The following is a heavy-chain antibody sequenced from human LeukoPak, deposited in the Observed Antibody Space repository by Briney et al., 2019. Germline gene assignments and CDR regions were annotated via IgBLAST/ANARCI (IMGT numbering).Heavy chain of an antibody. V-gene: IGHV3-11*04. CDR1: GFIFSDYY. J-gene: IGHJ4*02. D-gene: IGHD3-3*01. Sequence: PGGSLRLSCAASGFIFSDYYMTWVRQAPGKGLEWVSYISNSETSVDYADSVKGRFTISRDNAKNSLYLQMNSPRAEDTAVYYCGYDFWSGYSYWGQGTLVTVSS. CDR2: ISNSETSV. CDR3: GYDFWSGYSY.